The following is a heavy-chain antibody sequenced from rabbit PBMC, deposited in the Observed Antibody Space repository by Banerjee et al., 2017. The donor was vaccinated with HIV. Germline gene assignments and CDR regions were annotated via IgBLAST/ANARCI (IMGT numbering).Heavy chain of an antibody. CDR3: AREGGGRGWGLTRLDL. J-gene: IGHJ3*01. V-gene: IGHV1S47*01. CDR1: GFDFSSNA. CDR2: IYNGDGST. D-gene: IGHD4-1*01. Sequence: QEQLEESGGGLVQPEGSLKLSCKASGFDFSSNAMCWVRQAPGKGPEWIACIYNGDGSTYYASWVNGRFTISRSTSLNTVTLQMTSLTASDTATYFCAREGGGRGWGLTRLDLWGQGTLVTVS.